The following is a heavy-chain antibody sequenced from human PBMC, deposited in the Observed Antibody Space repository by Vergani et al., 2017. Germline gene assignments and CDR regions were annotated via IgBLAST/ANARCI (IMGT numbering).Heavy chain of an antibody. J-gene: IGHJ4*02. D-gene: IGHD6-19*01. Sequence: EVQLVESGGGLVKPGGSLRLSCAASGFTFSSYSMNWVRQAPGKGLEWVSSISSSSSYIYYADSVKGRFTIARDNAKNSRYLQMNSLRAEDAAVYYCARGPYSSGWLYWGQGTLVTVSS. V-gene: IGHV3-21*01. CDR3: ARGPYSSGWLY. CDR2: ISSSSSYI. CDR1: GFTFSSYS.